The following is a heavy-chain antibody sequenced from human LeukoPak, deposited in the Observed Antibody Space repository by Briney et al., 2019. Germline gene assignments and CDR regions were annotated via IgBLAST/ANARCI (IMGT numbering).Heavy chain of an antibody. D-gene: IGHD3-10*01. Sequence: SETLSLTCTVSGGSISSYYWSWIRQPPGKGLEWIWDIYYSGSTNYNPSLKSRVTISVDTSKNQFSLKLSSVTAADTAVYYCARSITMVRGVIYWFDPWGQGTLVTVSS. CDR2: IYYSGST. CDR3: ARSITMVRGVIYWFDP. V-gene: IGHV4-59*01. J-gene: IGHJ5*02. CDR1: GGSISSYY.